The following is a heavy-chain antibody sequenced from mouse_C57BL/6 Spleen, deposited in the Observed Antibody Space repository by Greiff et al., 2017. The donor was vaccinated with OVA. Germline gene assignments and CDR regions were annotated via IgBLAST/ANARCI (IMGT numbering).Heavy chain of an antibody. CDR1: GYAFSSYW. CDR2: IYPGDGDT. V-gene: IGHV1-80*01. J-gene: IGHJ4*01. CDR3: AGTGHYYAMDY. Sequence: QVQLQQSGAELVKPGASVKISCKASGYAFSSYWMNWVKQRPGKGLEWIGQIYPGDGDTNYNGKFKGKATLTADKSSSTAYMQLSSLTSEDSAVYFCAGTGHYYAMDYWGQGTSVTVSS. D-gene: IGHD3-3*01.